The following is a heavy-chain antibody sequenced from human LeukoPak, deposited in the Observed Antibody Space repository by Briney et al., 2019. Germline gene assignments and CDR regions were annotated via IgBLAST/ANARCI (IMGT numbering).Heavy chain of an antibody. J-gene: IGHJ6*03. V-gene: IGHV1-69*13. CDR3: ARVGCSSTSCSRYYYYYMDV. CDR2: IIPIFGTA. CDR1: GGTFSSYA. D-gene: IGHD2-2*01. Sequence: ASVMVSCRASGGTFSSYAISWVRQAPGQGLEWMGGIIPIFGTANYAQKFQGRVTITADEATSTAYMELSSLRSEDTAVYYCARVGCSSTSCSRYYYYYMDVWGKGTTVIVSS.